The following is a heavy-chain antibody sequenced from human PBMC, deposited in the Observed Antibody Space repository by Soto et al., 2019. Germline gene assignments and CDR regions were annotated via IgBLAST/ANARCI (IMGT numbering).Heavy chain of an antibody. CDR3: AKADIVVVVAATVFDY. V-gene: IGHV3-23*01. CDR2: ISGSGGST. J-gene: IGHJ4*02. D-gene: IGHD2-15*01. CDR1: GFTFSSCA. Sequence: EVQLLESGGGLVQPGGSLRLSCAASGFTFSSCAMSWVRQAPGKGLEWVSAISGSGGSTYYADSVKGRFTISRDNSKNTLYLQMNSLRAEDTAVYYCAKADIVVVVAATVFDYWGQGTLVTVSS.